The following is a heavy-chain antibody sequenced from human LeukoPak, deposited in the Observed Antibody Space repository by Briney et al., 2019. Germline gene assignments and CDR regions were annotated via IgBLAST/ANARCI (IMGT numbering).Heavy chain of an antibody. CDR3: AKERDTAMVTIDY. CDR2: IRYDGSNK. Sequence: PGGSLRLSCAASGFTLISQGMDWVRQAPGKGVEWVAFIRYDGSNKYYADSVKGRFTISRDNSKNTLYLQMNTLRAEDTAVYYCAKERDTAMVTIDYWGQGTLVTVSS. D-gene: IGHD5-18*01. V-gene: IGHV3-30*02. CDR1: GFTLISQG. J-gene: IGHJ4*02.